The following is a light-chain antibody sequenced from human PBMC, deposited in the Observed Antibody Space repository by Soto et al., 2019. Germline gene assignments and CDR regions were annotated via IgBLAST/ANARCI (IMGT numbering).Light chain of an antibody. CDR3: QQSVSSPYT. Sequence: EIVLTQSPGTLSFSPGERATLSCRASLSVSSSYLAWYQQRPAQAPRLLIYGASSRATGIPDRFSGTGYGTDFTLTISRLEPEEFAVYYCQQSVSSPYTFGQGTKLEIK. CDR1: LSVSSSY. CDR2: GAS. J-gene: IGKJ2*01. V-gene: IGKV3-20*01.